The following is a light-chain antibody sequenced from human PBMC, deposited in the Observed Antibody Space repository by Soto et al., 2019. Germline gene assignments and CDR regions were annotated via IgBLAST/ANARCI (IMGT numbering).Light chain of an antibody. CDR3: QQYYSTPPA. Sequence: DIVMTQSPDSLAVSLGERATINCKYSQSVLYSSNNKNYLAWYQQKPGQPPKLLIYWASTRESGVPDRFSGSGSGTDFTLTSSSLQAEDVAVYYCQQYYSTPPAFGQGTKVEIK. CDR2: WAS. J-gene: IGKJ1*01. V-gene: IGKV4-1*01. CDR1: QSVLYSSNNKNY.